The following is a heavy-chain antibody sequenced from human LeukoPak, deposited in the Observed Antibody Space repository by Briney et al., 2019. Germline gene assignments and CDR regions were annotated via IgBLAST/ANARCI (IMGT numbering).Heavy chain of an antibody. CDR3: AREPREGNWFDP. CDR1: GGSISSYY. CDR2: IYYSGST. Sequence: PSETLSLTCTVSGGSISSYYWSWIRQPPGKGLEWIGYIYYSGSTNYNPSLKSRVTISVDTSKNQFSLKLSSVTAADTAVYYCAREPREGNWFDPWGQGTLVTVSS. V-gene: IGHV4-59*01. J-gene: IGHJ5*02.